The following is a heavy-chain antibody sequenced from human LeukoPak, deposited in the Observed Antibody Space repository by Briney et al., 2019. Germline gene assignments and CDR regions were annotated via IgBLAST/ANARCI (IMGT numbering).Heavy chain of an antibody. D-gene: IGHD3-9*01. Sequence: PGGSLRLSCAASGFTFSSYVMHWVRQAPGKGLEWVSSISSSSSYIYYADSVKGRFTISRDNAKNSLYLQMNSLRAEDTAVYYCARDRDILTGYYSFSDYWGQGTLVTVSS. J-gene: IGHJ4*02. V-gene: IGHV3-21*01. CDR3: ARDRDILTGYYSFSDY. CDR2: ISSSSSYI. CDR1: GFTFSSYV.